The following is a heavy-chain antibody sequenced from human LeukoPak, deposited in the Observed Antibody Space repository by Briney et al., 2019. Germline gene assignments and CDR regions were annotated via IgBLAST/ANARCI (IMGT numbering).Heavy chain of an antibody. CDR3: ARAWYSSSWAEF. D-gene: IGHD6-13*01. J-gene: IGHJ4*02. CDR1: GYTFTGYY. Sequence: EASVKVSCKASGYTFTGYYMHWVRQAPGQGLEWMGWISAYNGNTNYAQKLQGRVTMTTDTSTSTAYMELRSLRSDDTAVYYCARAWYSSSWAEFWGQGTLVTVSS. V-gene: IGHV1-18*04. CDR2: ISAYNGNT.